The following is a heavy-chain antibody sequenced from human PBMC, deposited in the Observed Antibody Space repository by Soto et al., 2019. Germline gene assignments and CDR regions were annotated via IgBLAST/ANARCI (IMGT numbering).Heavy chain of an antibody. V-gene: IGHV3-23*01. CDR3: AKERQWLVPFDY. D-gene: IGHD6-19*01. J-gene: IGHJ4*02. CDR2: ISGSGGST. Sequence: PGGSLRLSCAASGFTFSSYDINWVRQAPGKGLEWVSAISGSGGSTYYADSVKGRFTISRDNSKNTLYLQMNSLRAEDTAVYYCAKERQWLVPFDYWGQGTLVTVSS. CDR1: GFTFSSYD.